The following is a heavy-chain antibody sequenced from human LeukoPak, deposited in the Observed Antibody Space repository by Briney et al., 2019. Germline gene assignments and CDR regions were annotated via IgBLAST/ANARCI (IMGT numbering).Heavy chain of an antibody. D-gene: IGHD3-16*02. CDR3: ARGTSLRLGELSFGSAFDI. Sequence: PGGSLRLSCAASGFTFSSYDMHWVRQATGKGLEWVSAIGTAGDTYYPGSVKGRFTISRENAKNSLYLQMNSLRAGDTAVYYCARGTSLRLGELSFGSAFDIWGQGTMVTVSS. CDR2: IGTAGDT. CDR1: GFTFSSYD. J-gene: IGHJ3*02. V-gene: IGHV3-13*01.